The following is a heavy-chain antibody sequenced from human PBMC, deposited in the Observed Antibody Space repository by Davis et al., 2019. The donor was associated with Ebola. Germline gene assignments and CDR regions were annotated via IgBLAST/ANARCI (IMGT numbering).Heavy chain of an antibody. CDR1: GYIFSNYD. J-gene: IGHJ4*02. CDR3: ARDALLGFYFDY. CDR2: ISAYNGNT. V-gene: IGHV1-18*01. Sequence: ASVKVSCKASGYIFSNYDINWVRQASGQGLEWMGWISAYNGNTNYAQKLQGRVTMTTDTSTSSAYMELRNLRSDDTAVYYCARDALLGFYFDYWGQGTLVTVSS.